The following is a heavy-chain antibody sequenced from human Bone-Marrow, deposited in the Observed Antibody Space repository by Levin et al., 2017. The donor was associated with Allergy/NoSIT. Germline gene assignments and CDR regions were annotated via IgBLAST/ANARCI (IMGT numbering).Heavy chain of an antibody. CDR2: IIPIFGTA. CDR3: ARTVGQWLPRGAFDI. D-gene: IGHD6-19*01. CDR1: GGTFSSYA. V-gene: IGHV1-69*13. J-gene: IGHJ3*02. Sequence: SVKVSCKASGGTFSSYAISWVRQAPGQGLEWMGGIIPIFGTANYAQKFQGRVTITADESTSTAYMELSSLRSEDTAVYYCARTVGQWLPRGAFDIWGQGTMVTVSS.